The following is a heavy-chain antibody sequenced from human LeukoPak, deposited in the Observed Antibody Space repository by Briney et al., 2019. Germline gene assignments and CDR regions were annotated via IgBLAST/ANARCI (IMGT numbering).Heavy chain of an antibody. J-gene: IGHJ6*02. CDR2: SNSDESST. Sequence: GGSLRLSCAASGFTFSTSWMHWVRQAPGKGLVWVSRSNSDESSTSYADSVKGRFTISRDNAKKTVYLQMNSLRVEDTAIYYCTRHYGTGFYGMDVWGQGTTVTVSS. D-gene: IGHD3-10*01. CDR3: TRHYGTGFYGMDV. CDR1: GFTFSTSW. V-gene: IGHV3-74*01.